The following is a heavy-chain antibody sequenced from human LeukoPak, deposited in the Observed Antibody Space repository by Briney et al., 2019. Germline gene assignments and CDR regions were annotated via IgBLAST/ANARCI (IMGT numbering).Heavy chain of an antibody. V-gene: IGHV3-23*01. D-gene: IGHD3-16*01. Sequence: PGGSLRLSCAASGFTFSTYTMYWVRHPPGKRLEWVSIIGSSGGGIHYADSVKGRFTISRDNSKNALYLQMNSLRVEDTAVYYRAIDPYWGTHSWGQGVLVTVSS. CDR3: AIDPYWGTHS. J-gene: IGHJ4*02. CDR1: GFTFSTYT. CDR2: IGSSGGGI.